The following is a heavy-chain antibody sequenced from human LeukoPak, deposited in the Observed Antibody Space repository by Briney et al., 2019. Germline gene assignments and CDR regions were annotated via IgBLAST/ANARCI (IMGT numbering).Heavy chain of an antibody. CDR3: ANELENYGDYDPTPNWFDP. J-gene: IGHJ5*02. CDR1: GFTFSSYG. CDR2: IRYDGSNK. Sequence: PGGSLRLSCAASGFTFSSYGMHWVRQAPGKGLEWVAFIRYDGSNKYYADSVKGRFTISRDNSKNTLYLQMNSLRAEDTAVYYCANELENYGDYDPTPNWFDPWGQGTLVTVSS. V-gene: IGHV3-30*02. D-gene: IGHD4-17*01.